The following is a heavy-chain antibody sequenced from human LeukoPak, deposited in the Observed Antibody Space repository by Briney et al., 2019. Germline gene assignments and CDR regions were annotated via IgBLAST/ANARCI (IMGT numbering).Heavy chain of an antibody. J-gene: IGHJ3*02. V-gene: IGHV4-34*01. CDR3: ARVGNLDAFDI. CDR1: GVSFSGYY. CDR2: INHSGST. Sequence: SETLSLTCAVYGVSFSGYYWSWIRQPPGKGLEWIGEINHSGSTNYNPSLKSRVTISVDTSKNQFSLKLSSVTAADTAMYYCARVGNLDAFDIWGQGTMVTVSS. D-gene: IGHD4-23*01.